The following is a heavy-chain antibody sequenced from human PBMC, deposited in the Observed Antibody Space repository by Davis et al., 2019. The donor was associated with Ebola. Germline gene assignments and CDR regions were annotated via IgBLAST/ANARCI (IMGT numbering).Heavy chain of an antibody. J-gene: IGHJ4*02. Sequence: PSETLSLTCAVYGGSFSGYYWSWIRQPPGKGLEWIGEINHSGSTNYNPSLKSRVTMSVDTSKNQFSLKLSSVTAADTAVYYCARYYVDTAMVYFDYWGQGTLVTVSS. V-gene: IGHV4-34*10. D-gene: IGHD5-18*01. CDR3: ARYYVDTAMVYFDY. CDR1: GGSFSGYY. CDR2: INHSGST.